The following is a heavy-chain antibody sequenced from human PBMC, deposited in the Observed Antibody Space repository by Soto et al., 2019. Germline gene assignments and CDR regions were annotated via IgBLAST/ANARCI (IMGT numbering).Heavy chain of an antibody. CDR1: GFTFATYA. J-gene: IGHJ4*02. Sequence: EVQLLESGGTLVQPGGSLRLSCAASGFTFATYAMHWVRQAPGKGLEWVSSITGVGDYTFYADSVKGRFTISRDNSKNTLYLHMNALGVNDTAVYYCSKKTTEPHDGHDHYDYWGQGTLVTVPS. CDR3: SKKTTEPHDGHDHYDY. V-gene: IGHV3-23*01. D-gene: IGHD1-1*01. CDR2: ITGVGDYT.